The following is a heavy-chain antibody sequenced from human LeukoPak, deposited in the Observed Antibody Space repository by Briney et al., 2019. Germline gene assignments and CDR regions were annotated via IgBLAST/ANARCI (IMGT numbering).Heavy chain of an antibody. CDR1: GFTFSSYA. Sequence: GGSLRLSCAASGFTFSSYAMSWVRQAPGKGLEWVSAISGSGGSTYYADSVKGRFTISRDNSKNTLYLQMSSLRAEDTAVYYCAKGDYGDYQNWFDPWGQGTLVTVSS. V-gene: IGHV3-23*01. CDR3: AKGDYGDYQNWFDP. J-gene: IGHJ5*02. D-gene: IGHD4-17*01. CDR2: ISGSGGST.